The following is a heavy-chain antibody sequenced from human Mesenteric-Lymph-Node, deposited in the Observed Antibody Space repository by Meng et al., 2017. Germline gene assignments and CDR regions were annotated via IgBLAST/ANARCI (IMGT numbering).Heavy chain of an antibody. CDR1: VGSISSGAYY. D-gene: IGHD1-1*01. V-gene: IGHV4-31*03. J-gene: IGHJ4*02. CDR3: ATWIQLGAFDY. Sequence: QVQLQESGPGLVKPSQTLSLTCTVSVGSISSGAYYWTWIRQPPGKGLEWIGYIYYTGSTYYNPSLKSRVTISGDTSKNQFSLKLSSVTAADTAVYYCATWIQLGAFDYWGQGTLVTVSS. CDR2: IYYTGST.